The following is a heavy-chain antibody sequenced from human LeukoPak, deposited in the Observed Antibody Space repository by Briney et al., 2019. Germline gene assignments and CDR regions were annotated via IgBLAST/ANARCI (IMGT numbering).Heavy chain of an antibody. CDR2: IGGSGGST. Sequence: GGSLRLSCAASGFTFSGHEMNWVRQAPGKGLEWVSAIGGSGGSTYYADSVKGRFTVSRDDFKNTLYLQMNSLRVEDTAVYYCAKDEAPAAGSWNYYYGMDVWGQGTTVTVSS. CDR3: AKDEAPAAGSWNYYYGMDV. J-gene: IGHJ6*02. V-gene: IGHV3-23*01. CDR1: GFTFSGHE. D-gene: IGHD6-13*01.